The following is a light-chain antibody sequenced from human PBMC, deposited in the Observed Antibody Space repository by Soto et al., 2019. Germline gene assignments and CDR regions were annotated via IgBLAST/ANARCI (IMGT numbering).Light chain of an antibody. CDR3: QQANSFPRP. CDR2: AAS. CDR1: QDISVW. Sequence: DIQMTQSPSSVSASVGDRVTITCRASQDISVWLAWYQQKPGKAPKLLIYAASNLQTGVPSRFSGSGSGTDFTLSIHSLQPEDFATYYCQQANSFPRPFGPGTKVDIK. J-gene: IGKJ3*01. V-gene: IGKV1D-12*01.